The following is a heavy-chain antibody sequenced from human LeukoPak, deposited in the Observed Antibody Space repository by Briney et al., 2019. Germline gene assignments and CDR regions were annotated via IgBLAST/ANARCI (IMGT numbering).Heavy chain of an antibody. Sequence: GESLKISCKGSGYSFTSYWIGWVRQMPGKGLEWMGIIYPGDSDTRYSPSFQGQVTISADKSITTAYLQWSSLKASDTAMYYCASYNYYDSSGYYYEWVYWGQGTLVTISS. V-gene: IGHV5-51*01. CDR3: ASYNYYDSSGYYYEWVY. CDR2: IYPGDSDT. CDR1: GYSFTSYW. D-gene: IGHD3-22*01. J-gene: IGHJ4*02.